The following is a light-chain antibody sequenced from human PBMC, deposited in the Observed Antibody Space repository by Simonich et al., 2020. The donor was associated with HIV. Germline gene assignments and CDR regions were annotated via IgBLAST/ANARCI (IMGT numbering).Light chain of an antibody. V-gene: IGKV1-13*02. CDR3: QQSYSTPRT. CDR1: KGISNA. J-gene: IGKJ2*01. Sequence: AIQLTQSPSSLSASVGDRVTITCRASKGISNALAWYQPKPGKAPKLLIYDASSLESVVPSSFSGSVYGTDFTLTISSLQPEDFATYYCQQSYSTPRTFGQGTKLEIK. CDR2: DAS.